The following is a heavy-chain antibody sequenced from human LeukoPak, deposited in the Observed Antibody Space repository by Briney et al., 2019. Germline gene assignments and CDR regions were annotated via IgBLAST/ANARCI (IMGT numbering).Heavy chain of an antibody. V-gene: IGHV1-69*05. D-gene: IGHD6-13*01. CDR3: ARDSPRIAAAGAY. Sequence: GASVKVSCKASGGTFSSYAISWVRQAPGQGLEWMGRIIPIFGTANYAQKFQGRVTITTDESTSTAYMELSSLRSEDTAVYYCARDSPRIAAAGAYWGQGTLVTVSS. CDR1: GGTFSSYA. CDR2: IIPIFGTA. J-gene: IGHJ4*02.